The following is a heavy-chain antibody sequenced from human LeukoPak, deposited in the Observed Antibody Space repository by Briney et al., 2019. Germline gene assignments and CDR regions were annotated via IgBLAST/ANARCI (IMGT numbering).Heavy chain of an antibody. J-gene: IGHJ5*02. D-gene: IGHD6-6*01. CDR3: ARGSLAAREARGGWFDP. Sequence: GASVKVSCKASGCTFTSYDINWVRQATGQGLERMGWMNPNSGNTVYAQKFQGRVTMTRNTSISTAYMELSSLRSEDTAVYYCARGSLAAREARGGWFDPWGQGTLVTVSS. V-gene: IGHV1-8*01. CDR2: MNPNSGNT. CDR1: GCTFTSYD.